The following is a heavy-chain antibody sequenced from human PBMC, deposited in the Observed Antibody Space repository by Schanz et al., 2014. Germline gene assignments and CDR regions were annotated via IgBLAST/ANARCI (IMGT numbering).Heavy chain of an antibody. D-gene: IGHD1-1*01. CDR2: ISGSGGST. V-gene: IGHV3-23*04. J-gene: IGHJ4*02. CDR1: GFTFTNYA. Sequence: EVQLVESGGGLVQPGGSLRLSCAASGFTFTNYAMSWVRQAPGKGLEWVSAISGSGGSTYYADSVKGRFTISRDNAKNTLYLEMNSLRAEDTALYYCARDRRNADLDYWGQGTRVTVAS. CDR3: ARDRRNADLDY.